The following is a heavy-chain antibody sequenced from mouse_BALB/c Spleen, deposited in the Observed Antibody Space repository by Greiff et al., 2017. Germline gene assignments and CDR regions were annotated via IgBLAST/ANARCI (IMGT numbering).Heavy chain of an antibody. CDR3: ARYPTAYYAMDY. Sequence: EVHLVESGPSLVKPSQTLSLTCSVTGDSITSGYWNWIRKFPGNKLEYMGYISYSGSTYYNPSLKSRISITRDTSKNQYYLQLNSVTTEDTATYYCARYPTAYYAMDYWGQGTSVTVSS. V-gene: IGHV3-8*02. D-gene: IGHD1-2*01. CDR1: GDSITSGY. CDR2: ISYSGST. J-gene: IGHJ4*01.